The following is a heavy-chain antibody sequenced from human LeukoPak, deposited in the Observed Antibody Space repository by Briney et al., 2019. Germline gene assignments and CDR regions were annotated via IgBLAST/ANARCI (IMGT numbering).Heavy chain of an antibody. CDR2: MKEDGSAR. D-gene: IGHD1-20*01. CDR3: AKDPPITGTGFDY. J-gene: IGHJ4*02. Sequence: GGSLRLSCAGSGFSFRNYWMAWVRQAPGKGPEWVANMKEDGSARHYADSVKGRFTISRDNAQNSVYLQMGILRVEDTAVYYCAKDPPITGTGFDYWGRGTLVTVSS. V-gene: IGHV3-7*01. CDR1: GFSFRNYW.